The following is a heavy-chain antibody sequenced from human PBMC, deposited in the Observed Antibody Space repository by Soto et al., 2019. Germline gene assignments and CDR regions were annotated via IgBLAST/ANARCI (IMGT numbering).Heavy chain of an antibody. CDR2: LCYGGEA. V-gene: IGHV4-39*02. Sequence: SETLSLTCTVSGDSISRSSYCWGWIRQPPGKGLEWIGSLCYGGEAYYSPSLKSRVIVSVDSSKNHLSLNLSSVTAADTAVYYCSRRAPEGFDPWGQGTLVTVSS. J-gene: IGHJ5*02. CDR1: GDSISRSSYC. CDR3: SRRAPEGFDP.